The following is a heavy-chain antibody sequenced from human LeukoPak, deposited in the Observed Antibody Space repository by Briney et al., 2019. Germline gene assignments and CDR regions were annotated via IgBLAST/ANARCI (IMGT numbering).Heavy chain of an antibody. CDR2: IYYSGST. V-gene: IGHV4-39*07. J-gene: IGHJ5*02. D-gene: IGHD3-3*01. CDR1: GGSVSISSYY. Sequence: PSETLSLTCTVSGGSVSISSYYWGWIRQPPGKGLEWIGSIYYSGSTYYNPSLKSRVTISVDTSKNQFSLKLSSVTAADAAVYYCARGGDQGKDFWSEDGFDPWGQGTLVTVSS. CDR3: ARGGDQGKDFWSEDGFDP.